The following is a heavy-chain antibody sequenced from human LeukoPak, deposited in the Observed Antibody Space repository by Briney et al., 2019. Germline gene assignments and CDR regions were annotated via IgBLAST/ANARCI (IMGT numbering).Heavy chain of an antibody. J-gene: IGHJ4*02. CDR3: AKTEAASYYFDY. CDR1: GFTFSSYA. Sequence: GSLRLSCAASGFTFSSYAMSWVRQAPGRGLEWVSAISGSGGSTYYADSVKGRFTISRDNSKNTLYLQMNSLRAEDTAVYYCAKTEAASYYFDYWGQGTLVTVSS. D-gene: IGHD2-15*01. CDR2: ISGSGGST. V-gene: IGHV3-23*01.